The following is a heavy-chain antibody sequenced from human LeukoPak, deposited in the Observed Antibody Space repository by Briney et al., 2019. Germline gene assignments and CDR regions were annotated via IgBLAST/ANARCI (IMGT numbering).Heavy chain of an antibody. Sequence: GASVKVSCKASGYTFTSYGISWVRQAPGQGLEWMGGIIPIFGTANYAQKFQGRVTITADESTSTAYMVLSSLRSEDTAVYYCARHVPYGVGGFYWGQGTLVTVSS. CDR3: ARHVPYGVGGFY. CDR1: GYTFTSYG. D-gene: IGHD4-17*01. J-gene: IGHJ4*02. CDR2: IIPIFGTA. V-gene: IGHV1-69*13.